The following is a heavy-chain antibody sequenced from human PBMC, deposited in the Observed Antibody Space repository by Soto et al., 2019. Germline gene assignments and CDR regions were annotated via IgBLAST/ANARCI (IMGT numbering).Heavy chain of an antibody. D-gene: IGHD5-12*01. J-gene: IGHJ4*02. Sequence: SVKVSCKASGGSFSSFAISWVRQAPGQGLEWMGGIIPIYGTVNYAQKFRGRVTITADESTSTAYMELSRLRADDTAVYYCAKTGGERGYGGYDRMFDSWGQGTLVTVSS. V-gene: IGHV1-69*13. CDR1: GGSFSSFA. CDR3: AKTGGERGYGGYDRMFDS. CDR2: IIPIYGTV.